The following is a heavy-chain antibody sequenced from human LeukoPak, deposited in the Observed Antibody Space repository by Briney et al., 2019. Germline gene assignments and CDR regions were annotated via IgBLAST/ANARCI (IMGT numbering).Heavy chain of an antibody. J-gene: IGHJ4*02. Sequence: PGGSLRLSCAASGFIFSNHAMSWVRQAPGKGLEWVSAISGSGGSTYYADSVKGRFTISRDNSKNTLYLQMNSLRAEDTAVYYCAHPIAAADNFDYWGQGTLVTVSS. CDR3: AHPIAAADNFDY. CDR1: GFIFSNHA. D-gene: IGHD6-13*01. V-gene: IGHV3-23*01. CDR2: ISGSGGST.